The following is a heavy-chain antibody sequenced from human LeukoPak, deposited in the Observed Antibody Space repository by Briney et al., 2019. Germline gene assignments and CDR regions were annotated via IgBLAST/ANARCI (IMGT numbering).Heavy chain of an antibody. Sequence: GGSLRLSCAASGFTFSSYAMHWVRQAPGKGLEWVAVISYDGSNKYYADSVKGRFTISRDNSKNTLYLQMNSLRADDTAVYYCAKDRLIKADYWGQGTLVTVSS. V-gene: IGHV3-30*04. CDR3: AKDRLIKADY. D-gene: IGHD2/OR15-2a*01. CDR2: ISYDGSNK. CDR1: GFTFSSYA. J-gene: IGHJ4*02.